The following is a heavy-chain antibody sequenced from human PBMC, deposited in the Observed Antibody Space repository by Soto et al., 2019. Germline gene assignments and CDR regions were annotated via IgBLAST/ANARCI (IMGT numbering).Heavy chain of an antibody. CDR1: GGSISSYY. J-gene: IGHJ6*02. CDR3: ARDSSSSWYGPTGYYGMDV. D-gene: IGHD6-13*01. Sequence: PSETLSLTCTVSGGSISSYYWSWIRQPPGKGLEWIGYIYYSGSTNYNPSLKSRVTISVDTSKNQFSLKLSSVTAADTAVYYCARDSSSSWYGPTGYYGMDVWGQGTKVTVSS. CDR2: IYYSGST. V-gene: IGHV4-59*01.